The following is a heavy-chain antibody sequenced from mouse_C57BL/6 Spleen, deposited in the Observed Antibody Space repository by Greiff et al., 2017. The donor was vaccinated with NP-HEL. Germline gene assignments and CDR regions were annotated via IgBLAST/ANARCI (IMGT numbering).Heavy chain of an antibody. Sequence: QVQLQQSGPELVKPGASVKISCKASGYAFSSSWMNWVKQRPGKGLEWIGRIYPGDGDTNYNGKFKGKATLTADKSSSTAYMQLSSLTSEDSAVYFCARSKWVDGYYAMDYWGQGTSVTVSS. CDR3: ARSKWVDGYYAMDY. V-gene: IGHV1-82*01. CDR2: IYPGDGDT. J-gene: IGHJ4*01. CDR1: GYAFSSSW. D-gene: IGHD1-3*01.